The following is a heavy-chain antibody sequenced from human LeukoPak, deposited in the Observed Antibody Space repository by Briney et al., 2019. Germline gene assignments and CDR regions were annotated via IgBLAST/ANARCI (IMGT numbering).Heavy chain of an antibody. V-gene: IGHV3-23*01. CDR3: AKGGGSLPNYFCCGMVV. CDR1: RFTFGNSA. Sequence: GGSLRLSCAASRFTFGNSATCWVRQAPGRGLEWVSGISGGGSGTYYAQSVKGRFTVSRDNSKNTLYLRMSNLRAEDTAVYYCAKGGGSLPNYFCCGMVVWGQGTTVTVSS. CDR2: ISGGGSGT. D-gene: IGHD3-10*01. J-gene: IGHJ6*02.